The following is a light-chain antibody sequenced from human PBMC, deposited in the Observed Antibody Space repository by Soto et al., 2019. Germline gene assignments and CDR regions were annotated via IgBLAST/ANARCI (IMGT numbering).Light chain of an antibody. CDR1: QSVSSSY. CDR2: CAS. V-gene: IGKV3-20*01. J-gene: IGKJ3*01. CDR3: QQYGSSQFT. Sequence: EIVLTQSPGTLSLSPGERATLSCRASQSVSSSYLAWYQQKPGQPPRLLLYCASSRATGIPDRFSGSGSGTDFTLTISRLEPEDFAVYYCQQYGSSQFTFGPGTKVDIK.